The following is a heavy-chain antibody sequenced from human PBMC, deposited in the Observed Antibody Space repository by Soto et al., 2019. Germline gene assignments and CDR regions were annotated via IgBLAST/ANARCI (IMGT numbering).Heavy chain of an antibody. Sequence: SETLSLTCSVSGASMSNNSYYWGWIRQPPGKGLEWIGTIYYTGGTYSTYYNPSLKSRVTISVDTSNSQFSLNLRSVTAADKAVYYCASPRQGNYDFLSGYYALDYWGQGTLVTVSS. CDR1: GASMSNNSYY. CDR3: ASPRQGNYDFLSGYYALDY. V-gene: IGHV4-39*01. D-gene: IGHD3-3*01. CDR2: IYYTGGT. J-gene: IGHJ4*02.